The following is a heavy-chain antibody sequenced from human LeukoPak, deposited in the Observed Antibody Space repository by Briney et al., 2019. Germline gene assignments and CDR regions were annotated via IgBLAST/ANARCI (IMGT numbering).Heavy chain of an antibody. D-gene: IGHD3-22*01. Sequence: GGSLRLSCAASGFTFNNYWMSWVRQAPGKGLEWVAVISYDGSNKYYADSVKGRFTISRDNSKNTLYLQMNSLRAEDTAVYYCAKIYDSSGYLDYFDYWGQGTLVTVSS. CDR3: AKIYDSSGYLDYFDY. CDR1: GFTFNNYW. J-gene: IGHJ4*02. V-gene: IGHV3-30*18. CDR2: ISYDGSNK.